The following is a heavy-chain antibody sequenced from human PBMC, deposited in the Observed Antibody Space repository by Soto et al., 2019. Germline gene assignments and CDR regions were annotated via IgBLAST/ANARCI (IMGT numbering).Heavy chain of an antibody. J-gene: IGHJ6*02. V-gene: IGHV4-59*01. CDR2: IHYTGST. CDR1: GGSISSYY. D-gene: IGHD3-16*01. CDR3: ARDWGGVKAGHYYAMDV. Sequence: SETLSLTCTVSGGSISSYYWSWIRQPPGKGLEWIGYIHYTGSTNYNPSLKSRVTLSVDTSKNQFSLKLSSVSAADTAVYYCARDWGGVKAGHYYAMDVWGQGTTVTVS.